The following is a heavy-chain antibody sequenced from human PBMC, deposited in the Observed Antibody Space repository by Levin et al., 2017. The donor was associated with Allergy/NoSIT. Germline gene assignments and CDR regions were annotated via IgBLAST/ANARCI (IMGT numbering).Heavy chain of an antibody. CDR1: GGSISSHY. J-gene: IGHJ2*01. D-gene: IGHD3-16*01. CDR3: ARDPLIAPRWFDL. V-gene: IGHV4-4*07. Sequence: RSSETLSLTCTVSGGSISSHYWSWIRQPAGMGLDWIGRIYSSGNINYNPSLKSRVTMSVDTSTKQFFLNLLSVTAADTAVYFCARDPLIAPRWFDLWGRGTRVTVSS. CDR2: IYSSGNI.